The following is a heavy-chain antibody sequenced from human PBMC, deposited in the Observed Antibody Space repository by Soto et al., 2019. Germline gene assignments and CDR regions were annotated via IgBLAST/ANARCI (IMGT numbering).Heavy chain of an antibody. CDR1: DGSISGNF. CDR2: ISSNGNT. V-gene: IGHV4-4*07. Sequence: SETLSLTCTVSDGSISGNFLTWIRQPAGKGLEWIGRISSNGNTGYNPSLKSRVTMSIDTSKNHFSLDLISVTASDTAIYYCAREVWVAGLLYYFDFWGQGTLVTVS. CDR3: AREVWVAGLLYYFDF. J-gene: IGHJ4*02. D-gene: IGHD6-19*01.